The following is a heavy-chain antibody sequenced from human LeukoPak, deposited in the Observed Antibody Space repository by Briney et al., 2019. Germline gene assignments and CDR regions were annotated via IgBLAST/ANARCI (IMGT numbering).Heavy chain of an antibody. CDR1: GYTFTGYY. CDR3: ATMTKLGIDGSFDY. V-gene: IGHV1-2*06. J-gene: IGHJ4*02. CDR2: INPNSGGT. D-gene: IGHD7-27*01. Sequence: ASVKVSCKASGYTFTGYYMHWVRQAPGQGLGWMGRINPNSGGTNYAQKFQGRVTMTRDTSISTAYMELSRLRSDDTAVYYCATMTKLGIDGSFDYWGQGTLVTVSS.